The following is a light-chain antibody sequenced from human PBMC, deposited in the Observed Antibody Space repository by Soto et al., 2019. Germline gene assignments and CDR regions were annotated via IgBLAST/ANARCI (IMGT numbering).Light chain of an antibody. CDR3: SSYASSSHVV. J-gene: IGLJ2*01. V-gene: IGLV2-14*01. CDR2: EVG. CDR1: SSDVGGYNY. Sequence: QSALTQPASVSGSPGQSITISCTGTSSDVGGYNYVSWYQQHPGKAPKLMIYEVGNRPSGVSNRFSGSKSGNTASLTISEVQAEDEADYYCSSYASSSHVVFGGGTKVT.